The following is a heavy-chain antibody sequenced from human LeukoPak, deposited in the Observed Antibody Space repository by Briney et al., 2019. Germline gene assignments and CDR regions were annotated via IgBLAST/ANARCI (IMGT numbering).Heavy chain of an antibody. J-gene: IGHJ4*02. Sequence: ASVKVSCKASGYTFTSYGINWVRQAPGQGLEWMGWIRVYNGNTNYAQKFQGRVTMTRDTSISTAYMELSRLRSDDTAVYYCARDPSYYSSSWYAYFDYWGQGTLVTVSS. CDR1: GYTFTSYG. CDR3: ARDPSYYSSSWYAYFDY. V-gene: IGHV1-18*01. CDR2: IRVYNGNT. D-gene: IGHD6-13*01.